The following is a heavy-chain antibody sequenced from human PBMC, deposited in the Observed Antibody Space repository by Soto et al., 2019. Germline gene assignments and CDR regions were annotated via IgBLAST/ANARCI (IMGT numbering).Heavy chain of an antibody. D-gene: IGHD3-3*01. CDR3: ARGHYDFWSGYYTGMVHY. CDR2: IWYDGSNK. J-gene: IGHJ4*02. CDR1: GFTFSSYG. V-gene: IGHV3-33*01. Sequence: QVQLVESGGGVVQPGRSLRLSCAASGFTFSSYGMHWVRQAPGKGLEWVAVIWYDGSNKYYADSVKGRFTISRDNSKNTLYLQMNSLRAEDTAVYYCARGHYDFWSGYYTGMVHYWGQGTLVTVSS.